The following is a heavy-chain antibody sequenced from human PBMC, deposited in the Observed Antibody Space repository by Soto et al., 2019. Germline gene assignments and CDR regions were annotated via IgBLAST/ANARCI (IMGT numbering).Heavy chain of an antibody. D-gene: IGHD3-16*01. J-gene: IGHJ5*02. Sequence: LRLSCNCSGFRFSEHAITWVRQAPGKGLEWVGFIRNTPYGGTTDYAASVRGRFTISRDDPASIAYLQMNSLKTEDSGLYYCSRGSFGDYGPWGAGTLVTVAS. CDR3: SRGSFGDYGP. V-gene: IGHV3-49*04. CDR1: GFRFSEHA. CDR2: IRNTPYGGTT.